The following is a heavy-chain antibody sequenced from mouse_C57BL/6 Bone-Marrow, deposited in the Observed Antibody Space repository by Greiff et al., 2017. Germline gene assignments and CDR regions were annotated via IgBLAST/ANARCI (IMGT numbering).Heavy chain of an antibody. CDR3: ARSGPLGRSFDY. CDR2: IYPTSGRT. V-gene: IGHV1-55*01. CDR1: GYTFTSYW. Sequence: QVQLQQPGAELVKPGASVKMSCKASGYTFTSYWITWVKQRPGQGLEWIGDIYPTSGRTNYNEKFKSKGILTVDTSSNSAYMQLNSLTSEDCAVFYCARSGPLGRSFDYWGQDTTRTGSS. J-gene: IGHJ2*01. D-gene: IGHD4-1*01.